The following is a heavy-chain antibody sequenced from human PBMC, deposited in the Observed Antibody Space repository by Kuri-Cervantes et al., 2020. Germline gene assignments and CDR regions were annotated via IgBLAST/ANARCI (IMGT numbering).Heavy chain of an antibody. CDR2: IYYSGST. V-gene: IGHV4-31*03. J-gene: IGHJ5*02. CDR3: ARGEYPMISFDP. CDR1: GGSISSGGYY. D-gene: IGHD2-2*01. Sequence: LRLSCTFSGGSISSGGYYWSWIRQHPGKGLEWIGYIYYSGSTYYNPSLKSRVTISVDTSKNQFSLKLSSVTAADTAVYYCARGEYPMISFDPWGQGTLVTVSS.